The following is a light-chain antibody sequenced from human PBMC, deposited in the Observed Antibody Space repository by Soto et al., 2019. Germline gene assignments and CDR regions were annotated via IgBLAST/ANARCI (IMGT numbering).Light chain of an antibody. Sequence: QSALTQPASVSGSPGQSITISCTGTSSDVGGYNFVSWYQQHPGKAPKLMIYHVSDRPSGVSHRFSGSKSGNTASLTISGLQAEDEADYYCASYSGSNTLVFGGGTKLTVL. V-gene: IGLV2-14*03. CDR3: ASYSGSNTLV. CDR2: HVS. J-gene: IGLJ2*01. CDR1: SSDVGGYNF.